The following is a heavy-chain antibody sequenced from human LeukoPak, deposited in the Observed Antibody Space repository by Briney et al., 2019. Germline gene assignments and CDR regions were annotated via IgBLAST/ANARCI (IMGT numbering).Heavy chain of an antibody. J-gene: IGHJ6*03. Sequence: SETLSLTCAVYGGSLSDYYWSWIRQSPGKGLEWIGEISHRGRTYYNLSLKSRVTISVDTSKNQFSLRLSSVTAADTAVYYCARVTGSGSYNYGRGYYYYYYMDVWGKGTTVTVSS. V-gene: IGHV4-34*01. CDR3: ARVTGSGSYNYGRGYYYYYYMDV. CDR2: ISHRGRT. CDR1: GGSLSDYY. D-gene: IGHD3-10*01.